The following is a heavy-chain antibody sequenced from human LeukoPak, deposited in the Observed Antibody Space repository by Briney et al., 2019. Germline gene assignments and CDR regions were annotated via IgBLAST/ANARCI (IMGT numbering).Heavy chain of an antibody. D-gene: IGHD6-6*01. CDR2: ISGSGGST. V-gene: IGHV3-23*01. CDR3: ARTVEYSSSGKQFDP. CDR1: GFTFSSYA. J-gene: IGHJ5*02. Sequence: PGGFLRLSCAASGFTFSSYAMSWVRQAPGKGLEWVSAISGSGGSTYYADSVKGRFTISRDNSKNTLYLQMNSLRAEDTAVYYCARTVEYSSSGKQFDPWGQGTLVTVSS.